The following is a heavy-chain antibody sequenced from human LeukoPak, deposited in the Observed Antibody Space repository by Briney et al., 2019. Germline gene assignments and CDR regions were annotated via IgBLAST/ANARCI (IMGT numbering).Heavy chain of an antibody. CDR3: ARDLGSWYHDAFDI. CDR1: GFTFSSYS. Sequence: GGSLRLSCAASGFTFSSYSMNWVRQAPGKGREWVSSISSSSSYIYYADSVKGRFTISRDNAKNSLYLQMNSLRAEDTAVYYCARDLGSWYHDAFDIWGQGTMVTVSS. V-gene: IGHV3-21*01. J-gene: IGHJ3*02. CDR2: ISSSSSYI. D-gene: IGHD6-13*01.